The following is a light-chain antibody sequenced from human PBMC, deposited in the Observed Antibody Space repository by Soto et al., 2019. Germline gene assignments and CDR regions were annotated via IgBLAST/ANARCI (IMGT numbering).Light chain of an antibody. J-gene: IGKJ1*01. Sequence: DIQMTQSPSTLSGSVGDRVTITCRASQTISSWLAWYQQKPGKAPKLLIYKASTLKSGVPSRFSGSGSGTEFTLTISSLQPEDFATYYCQQSYSSPPAFGQWTTV. V-gene: IGKV1-5*03. CDR1: QTISSW. CDR2: KAS. CDR3: QQSYSSPPA.